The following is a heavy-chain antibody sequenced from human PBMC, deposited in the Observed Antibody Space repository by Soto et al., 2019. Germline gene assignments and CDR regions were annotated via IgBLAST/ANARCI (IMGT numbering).Heavy chain of an antibody. CDR3: ARDGIWGYSSSWYPSWFDP. CDR2: ISSSGSTI. J-gene: IGHJ5*02. CDR1: GFTFSIYE. D-gene: IGHD6-13*01. V-gene: IGHV3-48*03. Sequence: PGGSLRLSCAASGFTFSIYEMKWVRHAPGKGLEWVSYISSSGSTIYYADSVKGRFTISRDNAKNSLYLQMNSLRAEDTAVYYCARDGIWGYSSSWYPSWFDPWGQGTLVTVSS.